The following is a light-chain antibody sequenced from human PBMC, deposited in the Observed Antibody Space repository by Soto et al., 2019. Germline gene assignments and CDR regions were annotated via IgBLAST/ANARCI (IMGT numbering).Light chain of an antibody. V-gene: IGKV3D-15*01. CDR1: RSVSSSY. J-gene: IGKJ4*01. CDR3: QQYNNWPLT. CDR2: GAS. Sequence: EIVMTQSTATLSVSPGERFTLSCRASRSVSSSYLAWYQRKVGQAPSLLIYGASSRATGIPARFSGSGSGTEFTLTISSLQSEDFAVYYCQQYNNWPLTFGGGTKVDI.